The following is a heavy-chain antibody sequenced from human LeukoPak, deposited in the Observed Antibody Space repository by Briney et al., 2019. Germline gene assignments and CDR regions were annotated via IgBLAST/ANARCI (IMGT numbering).Heavy chain of an antibody. CDR2: IYYSGST. D-gene: IGHD5-18*01. J-gene: IGHJ6*02. V-gene: IGHV4-59*01. CDR3: ARDRGYGYGPYYYYGMDV. Sequence: GSLRLSCAASEFTLGSNWMAWIRQPPGKGLEWIGYIYYSGSTNYNPSLKSRVTISVDTSKNQFSLKLSSVTAADTAVYYCARDRGYGYGPYYYYGMDVWGQGTTVTVSS. CDR1: EFTLGSNW.